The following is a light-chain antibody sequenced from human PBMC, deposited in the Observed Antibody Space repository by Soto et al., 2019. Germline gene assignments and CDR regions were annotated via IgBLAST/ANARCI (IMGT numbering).Light chain of an antibody. V-gene: IGKV1-9*01. J-gene: IGKJ4*01. CDR2: AAS. CDR1: QGISSY. CDR3: QHLITYPLT. Sequence: DIPLTQSPSFLSASVGDRVTITCRASQGISSYLAWYQQKPGKAPKLLIYAASTLHSGVPSRFSGGGSGTEFALTISSLQPEDFATYYCQHLITYPLTFGGGTEVELK.